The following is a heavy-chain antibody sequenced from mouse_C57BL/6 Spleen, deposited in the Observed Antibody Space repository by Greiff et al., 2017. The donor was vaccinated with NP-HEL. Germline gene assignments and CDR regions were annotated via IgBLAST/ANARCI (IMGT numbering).Heavy chain of an antibody. CDR2: IYPRSGNT. Sequence: QVQLQQSGAELARPGASVKLSCKASGYTFTSYGISWVKQRTGQGLEWIGEIYPRSGNTYYNEKFKGKATLTADKSSRTAYMELRSLTSEDSAVYFCARSGITTVDWYFDVWGTGTTVTVSS. D-gene: IGHD1-1*01. CDR3: ARSGITTVDWYFDV. V-gene: IGHV1-81*01. J-gene: IGHJ1*03. CDR1: GYTFTSYG.